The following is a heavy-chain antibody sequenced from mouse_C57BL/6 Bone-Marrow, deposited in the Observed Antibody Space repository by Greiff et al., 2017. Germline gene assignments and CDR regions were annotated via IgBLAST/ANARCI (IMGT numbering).Heavy chain of an antibody. CDR3: ARPNSNYPYWYFDV. Sequence: QVQLQQSGPELVKPGASVKISCKASGYSFTSYYIHWVKQRPGQGLEWIGWIYPGSGNTKYNEKFKGKATLTADTSSSTAYMQLSSLTSEDSAVYYCARPNSNYPYWYFDVWGTGTTFTVSS. J-gene: IGHJ1*03. D-gene: IGHD2-5*01. V-gene: IGHV1-66*01. CDR2: IYPGSGNT. CDR1: GYSFTSYY.